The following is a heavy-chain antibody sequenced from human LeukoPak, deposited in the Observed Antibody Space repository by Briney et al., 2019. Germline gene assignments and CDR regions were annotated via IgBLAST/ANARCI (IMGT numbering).Heavy chain of an antibody. D-gene: IGHD1-26*01. V-gene: IGHV3-48*01. CDR2: ISSSSSTK. J-gene: IGHJ3*02. CDR1: GFTFSTYS. Sequence: GGSLRLSCAASGFTFSTYSMNWVRQAPGKGLEWVSYISSSSSTKYYADSVKGRFTISRDNSKNTLYLQMNSLRAEDTAVYYCARGRAPGAPDAFDIWGQGTMVTVSS. CDR3: ARGRAPGAPDAFDI.